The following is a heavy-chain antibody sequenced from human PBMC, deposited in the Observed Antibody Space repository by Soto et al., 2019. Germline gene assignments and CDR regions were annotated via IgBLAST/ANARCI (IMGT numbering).Heavy chain of an antibody. V-gene: IGHV3-30*18. CDR2: ISADGRDL. D-gene: IGHD2-15*01. J-gene: IGHJ4*02. CDR3: AKSVPDPACRGGGCHRTFDY. Sequence: QVQLVESGGGVVQPGGSVRLSCTASGFTLGAYVMHWVRQAQGKGPEWVAAISADGRDLFYAASVEGRFPISRDNSNYTLFLQMNSLTSEDTSVYSCAKSVPDPACRGGGCHRTFDYWGQGTLVTVSS. CDR1: GFTLGAYV.